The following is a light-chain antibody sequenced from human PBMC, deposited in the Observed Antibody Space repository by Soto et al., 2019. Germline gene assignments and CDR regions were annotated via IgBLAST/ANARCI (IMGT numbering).Light chain of an antibody. CDR1: QSISSY. V-gene: IGKV1-39*01. Sequence: DIQMTHSPSSLSASVGDRVTITCRASQSISSYLNWYQQKPGKAPKLLIYAASSLQSGVPSRFSGSGSGTDFTLTISSLQPEDFATYYCQQSYSTWTFGQGTKGDIK. CDR3: QQSYSTWT. CDR2: AAS. J-gene: IGKJ1*01.